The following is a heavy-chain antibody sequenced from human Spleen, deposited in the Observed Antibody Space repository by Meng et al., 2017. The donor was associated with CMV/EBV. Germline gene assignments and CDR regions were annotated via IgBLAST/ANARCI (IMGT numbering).Heavy chain of an antibody. Sequence: SETLSLTCTVSGGSISSYYWSWIRQPPGKGLEWIGEINHSGSTNHNPSLKSRVTISEETSKNQFSLRLTSVTAADTAVYYCAIHLRDKWSGEPIDYWGQGTLVTVSS. CDR1: GGSISSYY. D-gene: IGHD3-3*01. CDR3: AIHLRDKWSGEPIDY. J-gene: IGHJ4*02. V-gene: IGHV4-34*01. CDR2: INHSGST.